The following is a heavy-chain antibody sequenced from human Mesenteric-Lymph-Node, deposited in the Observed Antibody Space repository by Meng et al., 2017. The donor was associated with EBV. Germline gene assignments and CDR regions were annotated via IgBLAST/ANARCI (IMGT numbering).Heavy chain of an antibody. CDR2: IYYSGST. V-gene: IGHV4-61*01. Sequence: QRPESGPGLVKPPETLSLTCTAAGESVSSGIYYWSWIRQPPGKEVEWIGYIYYSGSTDYNPSLKSRVTISVDTSKNQFSLKLSSVTAADTAVYYCAKYDNGWRTFEYWGQGTLVTVSS. D-gene: IGHD6-19*01. J-gene: IGHJ4*02. CDR1: GESVSSGIYY. CDR3: AKYDNGWRTFEY.